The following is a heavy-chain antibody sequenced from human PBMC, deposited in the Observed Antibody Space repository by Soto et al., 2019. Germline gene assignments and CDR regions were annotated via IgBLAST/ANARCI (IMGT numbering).Heavy chain of an antibody. CDR3: ARTKYYYDTTAYLFDY. Sequence: KSSETLSLTSTVSGGSISSGDYWSWIRQPPGKGLEWIGYIYHSGGPYYNPSLNSRATMSVDTSQNQFSLKLSSVSAADTAVYYCARTKYYYDTTAYLFDYWGQGALVTV. CDR1: GGSISSGDY. V-gene: IGHV4-30-4*01. J-gene: IGHJ4*02. CDR2: IYHSGGP. D-gene: IGHD3-22*01.